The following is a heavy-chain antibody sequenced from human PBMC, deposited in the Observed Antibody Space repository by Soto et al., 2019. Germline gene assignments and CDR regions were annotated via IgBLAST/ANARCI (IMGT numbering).Heavy chain of an antibody. CDR1: GGSISSGGYY. J-gene: IGHJ5*02. CDR2: IYYSGST. CDR3: ATFIVVVPAAMWGGWFDP. Sequence: QVQLQESGPGLVKPSQTLSLTCTVSGGSISSGGYYWSWIRQHPGKGLEWIGYIYYSGSTYYNPSLKSQVTISVDTSKNQFSLKLSSVTAADTAVYYCATFIVVVPAAMWGGWFDPWGQGTLVTVSS. D-gene: IGHD2-2*01. V-gene: IGHV4-31*01.